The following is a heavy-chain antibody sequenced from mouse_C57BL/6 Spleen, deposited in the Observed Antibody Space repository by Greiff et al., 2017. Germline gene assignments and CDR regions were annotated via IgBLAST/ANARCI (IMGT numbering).Heavy chain of an antibody. D-gene: IGHD2-13*01. V-gene: IGHV1-64*01. J-gene: IGHJ2*01. Sequence: QVQLQQPGAELVKPGASVKLSCKASGYTFSGYWMHWVKQRPGQGLEWIGMIHPNSGSTNYNEKFKSKATLTVDKASSTAYMQLSSLTSEDSAVYYGERYYYGDYDFYYWGQGTTLTVSS. CDR3: ERYYYGDYDFYY. CDR2: IHPNSGST. CDR1: GYTFSGYW.